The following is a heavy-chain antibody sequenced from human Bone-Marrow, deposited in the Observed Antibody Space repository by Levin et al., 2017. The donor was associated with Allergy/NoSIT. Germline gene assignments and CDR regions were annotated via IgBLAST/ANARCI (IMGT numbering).Heavy chain of an antibody. CDR3: ARGKDSSTSSLAY. V-gene: IGHV1-69*01. CDR2: IIPLFETG. D-gene: IGHD3-10*01. CDR1: GGTFSSHV. Sequence: PGESLKISCKASGGTFSSHVLTWIRQAPGQGLEWMGGIIPLFETGNYAQKFQGRLTIAADESTTTVYMELSSLRSDDTAVYYCARGKDSSTSSLAYWGQGTLVTVSS. J-gene: IGHJ4*02.